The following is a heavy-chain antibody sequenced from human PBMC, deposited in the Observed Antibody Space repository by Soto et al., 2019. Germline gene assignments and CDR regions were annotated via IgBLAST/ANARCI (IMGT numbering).Heavy chain of an antibody. D-gene: IGHD2-15*01. V-gene: IGHV1-69*04. CDR3: ARERRCSGGSCYLGIDAFDI. J-gene: IGHJ3*02. CDR1: GGTFSSYT. CDR2: IIPILGIA. Sequence: GASVKVSCEASGGTFSSYTISWVRQAPGQGLEWMGRIIPILGIANYAQKFQGRVTITADKSTSTAYMELSSLRSEDTAVYYCARERRCSGGSCYLGIDAFDIWGQGIMVTVSS.